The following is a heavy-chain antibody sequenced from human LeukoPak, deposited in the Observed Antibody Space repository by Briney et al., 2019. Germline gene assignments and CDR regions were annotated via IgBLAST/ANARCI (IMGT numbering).Heavy chain of an antibody. V-gene: IGHV4-4*02. CDR1: GGSISNTNW. J-gene: IGHJ4*02. CDR2: ISLTGLT. D-gene: IGHD2-8*01. Sequence: PSETLSLTCTVSGGSISNTNWWSWVRQPPGQGLEWIGEISLTGLTHYNPSLESRVTVSLDKSKNQLSLNLTSVTAADTAVYYCSRENGAFFPFGYWGQGTLVTASS. CDR3: SRENGAFFPFGY.